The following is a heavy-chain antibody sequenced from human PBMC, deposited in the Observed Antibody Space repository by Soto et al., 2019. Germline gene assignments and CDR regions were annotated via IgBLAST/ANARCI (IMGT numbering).Heavy chain of an antibody. D-gene: IGHD6-13*01. CDR2: IIPIFGTA. CDR3: ARQHRWAAAGEFDY. J-gene: IGHJ4*02. CDR1: GGTFSSYA. Sequence: SVQVSCKASGGTFSSYAISWVRQAPGQGLEWMGGIIPIFGTANYAQKFQGRVTITADESTSTAYMELSSLRSEDTAVYYCARQHRWAAAGEFDYWGQGTLVTVSS. V-gene: IGHV1-69*13.